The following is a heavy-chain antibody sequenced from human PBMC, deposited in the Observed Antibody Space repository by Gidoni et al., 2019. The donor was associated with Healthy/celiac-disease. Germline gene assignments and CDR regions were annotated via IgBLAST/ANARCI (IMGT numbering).Heavy chain of an antibody. CDR1: GGSFSGYY. V-gene: IGHV4-34*01. Sequence: QVQLQQWGAGLLKPSETLSLTCAVYGGSFSGYYWSWIRQPPGKGLEWIGEINHSGSTNYNPSLKSRVTISVDTSKNQFSLKLSSVTAADTAVYYCARVPRYYAFDIWGQGTMVTVSS. CDR2: INHSGST. J-gene: IGHJ3*02. CDR3: ARVPRYYAFDI. D-gene: IGHD2-21*01.